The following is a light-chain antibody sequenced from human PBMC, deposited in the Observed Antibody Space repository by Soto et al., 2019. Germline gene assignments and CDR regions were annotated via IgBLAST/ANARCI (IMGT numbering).Light chain of an antibody. J-gene: IGKJ2*01. CDR2: LGS. Sequence: DIVMTQSPLSLPVTPGEPASISCRSSRSLLYSNGYNYLDWYLQKPGQSPQLLIHLGSYRASGVPXRXXGSGAGTDFTLKISRVEAEDVGVYYCMQALQTPLYTFGQGTRLEIK. CDR3: MQALQTPLYT. CDR1: RSLLYSNGYNY. V-gene: IGKV2-28*01.